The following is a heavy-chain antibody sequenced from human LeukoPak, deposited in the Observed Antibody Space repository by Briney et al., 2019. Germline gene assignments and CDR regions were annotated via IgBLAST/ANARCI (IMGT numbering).Heavy chain of an antibody. CDR2: MNPNSGNT. CDR1: GYTFTSYD. J-gene: IGHJ6*03. CDR3: ARGPYDSWSGYYQYYYYYMDV. D-gene: IGHD3-3*01. Sequence: ASVKVSCKASGYTFTSYDINWVRQATGQGLEWMGWMNPNSGNTGYAQKFQGRVTITRNTSISTAYMELSSLRSEDTAVYYCARGPYDSWSGYYQYYYYYMDVWGKGTTVTISS. V-gene: IGHV1-8*03.